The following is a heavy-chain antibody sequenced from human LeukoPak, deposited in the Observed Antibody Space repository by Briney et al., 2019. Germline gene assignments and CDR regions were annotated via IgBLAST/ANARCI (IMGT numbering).Heavy chain of an antibody. V-gene: IGHV4-59*01. D-gene: IGHD1-26*01. J-gene: IGHJ5*02. Sequence: SETLSLTCTVSGGSISSYYWSWIRQPPGKGLEWIGYIYYSGSTNYNPSLKSRVTISVDTSKNQFSLKLSSVTAADTAVYYCARDSVLYSGHNWFDPWGQGTLVTVSS. CDR1: GGSISSYY. CDR2: IYYSGST. CDR3: ARDSVLYSGHNWFDP.